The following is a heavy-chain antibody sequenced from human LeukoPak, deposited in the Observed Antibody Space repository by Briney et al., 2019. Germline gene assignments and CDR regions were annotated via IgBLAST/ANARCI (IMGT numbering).Heavy chain of an antibody. D-gene: IGHD1-26*01. V-gene: IGHV1-2*02. CDR3: AREGGSYMVIDY. Sequence: ASVTVSCKASGYTFTGYYMHWVRQAPGQGLEWMGWINPNSGGTNYAQKFQGRVTMTRDTSISTAYMELSRLRSDDTAVYYCAREGGSYMVIDYWGQGTLVTVSS. CDR2: INPNSGGT. J-gene: IGHJ4*02. CDR1: GYTFTGYY.